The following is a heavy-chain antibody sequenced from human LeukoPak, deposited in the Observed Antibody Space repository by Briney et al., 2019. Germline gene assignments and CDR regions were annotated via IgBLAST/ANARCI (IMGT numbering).Heavy chain of an antibody. V-gene: IGHV3-53*01. J-gene: IGHJ3*02. CDR2: IYSGGST. CDR3: ARLAVAGWTRAFDI. D-gene: IGHD6-19*01. CDR1: GFTFSSNY. Sequence: GGSLRLYCAASGFTFSSNYMSWVRQAPGKGLEWVSVIYSGGSTYYADSVKGRFTISRDNSKNTLYLQMNSLRAEDTAVYYCARLAVAGWTRAFDIWGQGTMVTVSS.